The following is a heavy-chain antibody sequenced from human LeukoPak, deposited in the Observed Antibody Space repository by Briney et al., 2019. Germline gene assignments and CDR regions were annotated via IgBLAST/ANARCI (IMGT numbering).Heavy chain of an antibody. CDR2: IKEDGSAE. J-gene: IGHJ4*02. D-gene: IGHD3-3*01. CDR3: AKDDEGYY. CDR1: GFTFSKSW. Sequence: GGSLRLSCAASGFTFSKSWMSWLRQTPEKGLEWVANIKEDGSAEYYVNSMKGRFTISRDNAKNSLYLQMNSLRAEDTAVYYCAKDDEGYYWGQGILVTVSS. V-gene: IGHV3-7*04.